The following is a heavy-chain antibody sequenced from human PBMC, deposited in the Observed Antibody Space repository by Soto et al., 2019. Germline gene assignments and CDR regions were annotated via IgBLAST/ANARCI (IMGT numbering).Heavy chain of an antibody. CDR3: AKDHRIWGRLVEYMDV. CDR2: ISGSGVST. J-gene: IGHJ6*02. V-gene: IGHV3-23*01. Sequence: GGSLRLSCAASGFTFSSYALGWVRQAPGRGLECVSAISGSGVSTFYADSVKGRFTISRDTSKNTLYLQMNTLTAEDTAVYYCAKDHRIWGRLVEYMDVWGQGATVTVPS. CDR1: GFTFSSYA. D-gene: IGHD3-10*01.